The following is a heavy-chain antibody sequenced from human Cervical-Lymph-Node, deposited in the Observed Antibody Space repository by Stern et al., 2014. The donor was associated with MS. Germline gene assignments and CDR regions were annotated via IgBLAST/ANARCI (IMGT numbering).Heavy chain of an antibody. CDR1: AYNFTNYG. Sequence: QVQLLQPGAEVKKPGASVKVSCKTSAYNFTNYGVTWVRRAPGHGLEWMGWISRYNGNPKYEQKFQGRVAMRTDTSTKTAYMELRSLRSSDTAVYYCARAGYDGSGLSDYWGQGTLVTVSS. CDR2: ISRYNGNP. D-gene: IGHD3-22*01. CDR3: ARAGYDGSGLSDY. J-gene: IGHJ4*02. V-gene: IGHV1-18*01.